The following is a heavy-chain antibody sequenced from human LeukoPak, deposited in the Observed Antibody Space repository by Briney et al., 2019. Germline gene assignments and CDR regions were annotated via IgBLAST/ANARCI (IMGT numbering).Heavy chain of an antibody. CDR2: INPSGGST. D-gene: IGHD2-2*03. J-gene: IGHJ6*02. V-gene: IGHV1-46*01. CDR1: GYTFTSYY. Sequence: ASVKVSCKASGYTFTSYYMHWVRQAPGQGLEWMGIINPSGGSTSYAQKFQGRVTMTRDTSTSTVYMELSSLRSEDTAVYYCARWVDIVVVPAQSQGYYYYGMDVWGQGTTVTVSS. CDR3: ARWVDIVVVPAQSQGYYYYGMDV.